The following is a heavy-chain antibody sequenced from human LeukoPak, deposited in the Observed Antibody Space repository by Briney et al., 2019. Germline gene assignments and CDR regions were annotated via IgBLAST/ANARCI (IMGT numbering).Heavy chain of an antibody. CDR2: IYTSGST. D-gene: IGHD3-10*01. J-gene: IGHJ4*02. V-gene: IGHV4-61*02. CDR3: ARVSLVRGAPDYYFDY. CDR1: GGSIGSGSYY. Sequence: SETLSLTCTVSGGSIGSGSYYWSWIRQPAGKGLEWIGRIYTSGSTNYNPSLKSRVTISVDTSKNQFSLKLSSVTAADTAVYYCARVSLVRGAPDYYFDYWGQGTLVTVSS.